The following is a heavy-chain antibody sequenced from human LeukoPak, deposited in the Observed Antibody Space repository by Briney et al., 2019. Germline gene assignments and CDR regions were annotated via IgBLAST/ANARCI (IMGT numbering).Heavy chain of an antibody. V-gene: IGHV4-34*01. CDR2: INHSGST. CDR1: GGSFSGYY. J-gene: IGHJ3*02. CDR3: ARFKRIRITMIVVAGETNAFDI. D-gene: IGHD3-22*01. Sequence: SETLSLTCAVYGGSFSGYYWSWIRQPPGKGLEWIGEINHSGSTNYNPSLKSRVTISVDTSKNQFSLKLSFVTAADTAVYYCARFKRIRITMIVVAGETNAFDIWGQGTMVTVSS.